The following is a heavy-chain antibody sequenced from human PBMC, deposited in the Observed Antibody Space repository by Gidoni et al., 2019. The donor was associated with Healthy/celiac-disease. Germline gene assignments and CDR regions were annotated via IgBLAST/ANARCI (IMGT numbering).Heavy chain of an antibody. CDR2: MNPNSGNT. CDR1: GYTFTSYA. J-gene: IGHJ6*02. CDR3: ARGRITMVRGVIGGDYYYYGMDV. V-gene: IGHV1-8*01. Sequence: QVQLVQSGAEVKKPGASVKVSCKASGYTFTSYAIHWVRQATGQGLEWMGWMNPNSGNTGYAQKFQGRVTMTRNTSISTAYMELSSLRSEDTAVYYCARGRITMVRGVIGGDYYYYGMDVWGQGTTVTVSS. D-gene: IGHD3-10*01.